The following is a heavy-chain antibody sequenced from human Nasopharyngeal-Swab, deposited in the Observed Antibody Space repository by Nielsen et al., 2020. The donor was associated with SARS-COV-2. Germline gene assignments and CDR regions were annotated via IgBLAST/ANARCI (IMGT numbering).Heavy chain of an antibody. CDR3: ARGPYYYGSGSYNYYYYYMDV. Sequence: SVKVSCKASGGTFSSYAISWVRQAPGQGLEWMGGIIPIFGTANYAQKFQGRVTITADESTSTAYKELSSLRSEDTAVYYCARGPYYYGSGSYNYYYYYMDVWGKGTTVTVSS. D-gene: IGHD3-10*01. CDR1: GGTFSSYA. J-gene: IGHJ6*03. V-gene: IGHV1-69*13. CDR2: IIPIFGTA.